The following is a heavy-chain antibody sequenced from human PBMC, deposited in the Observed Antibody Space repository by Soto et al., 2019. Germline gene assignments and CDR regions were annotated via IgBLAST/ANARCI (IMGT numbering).Heavy chain of an antibody. CDR1: GYSFMKYG. Sequence: ASVKVSCKGFGYSFMKYGINWVRQAPGQGLEWVGWISPYSGYTHSAQKFHGRLTLTTDTAASTAYMELRILRSADTALYYCAREASVLIPAAQPSRFGSCGQGTMFTVYS. CDR3: AREASVLIPAAQPSRFGS. CDR2: ISPYSGYT. V-gene: IGHV1-18*01. J-gene: IGHJ4*02. D-gene: IGHD2-2*01.